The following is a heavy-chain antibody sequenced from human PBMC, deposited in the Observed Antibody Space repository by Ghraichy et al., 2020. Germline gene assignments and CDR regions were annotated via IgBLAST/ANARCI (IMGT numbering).Heavy chain of an antibody. CDR2: ISGSGGST. V-gene: IGHV3-23*01. J-gene: IGHJ5*02. CDR1: GFTFSSYA. D-gene: IGHD6-6*01. CDR3: VKVVRSSSAGPYNWFDP. Sequence: GGSLRLSCAASGFTFSSYAMSWVRQAPGKGLEWVSAISGSGGSTYYADSVKGRFTISRDNSKNTLYLQMNSLRAEDTAVYYCVKVVRSSSAGPYNWFDPWGQGTLVTVSS.